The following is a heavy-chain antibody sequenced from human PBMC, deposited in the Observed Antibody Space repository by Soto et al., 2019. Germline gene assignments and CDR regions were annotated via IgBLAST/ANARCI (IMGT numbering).Heavy chain of an antibody. J-gene: IGHJ6*04. D-gene: IGHD3-10*01. V-gene: IGHV6-1*01. Sequence: PSQTLSLTCAISGDSVSSNSAACNWIRQSPSRGLEWLGRTYYRSKWYNDYAVSVKSRITINTDTSKNQFSLQLNSVTPEDTAVYYCARDLELLWFGELLYYYYGMDVWRKGTTVTVS. CDR2: TYYRSKWYN. CDR3: ARDLELLWFGELLYYYYGMDV. CDR1: GDSVSSNSAA.